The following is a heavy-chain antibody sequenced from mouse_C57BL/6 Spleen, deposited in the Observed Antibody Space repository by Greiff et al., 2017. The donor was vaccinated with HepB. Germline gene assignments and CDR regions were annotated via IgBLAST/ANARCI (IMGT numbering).Heavy chain of an antibody. CDR2: IYPGSGST. Sequence: VQLQQPGAELVKPGASVKMSCKASGYTFTSYWITWVKQRPGQGLEWIGDIYPGSGSTNYNEKFKSKATLTVDTSSSTAYMQLSSLTSEDSAVYYCAREDYYGSSSLFDYWGQGTTLTVSS. CDR1: GYTFTSYW. V-gene: IGHV1-55*01. J-gene: IGHJ2*01. D-gene: IGHD1-1*01. CDR3: AREDYYGSSSLFDY.